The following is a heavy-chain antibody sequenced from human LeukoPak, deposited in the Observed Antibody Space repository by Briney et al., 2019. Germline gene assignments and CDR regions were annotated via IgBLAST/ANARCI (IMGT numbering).Heavy chain of an antibody. CDR3: ASSGYWGRGSGSYVDYYNGMDV. CDR1: GGSISSYY. CDR2: IYYSGST. D-gene: IGHD3-10*01. J-gene: IGHJ6*02. V-gene: IGHV4-59*08. Sequence: PSETLSLTCTVSGGSISSYYWSWIRQPPGKGLEWIGYIYYSGSTNYNPSLKSRVTISVDTSKNQFSLKLSSVTAADTAVYYCASSGYWGRGSGSYVDYYNGMDVWGQGTTVTVSS.